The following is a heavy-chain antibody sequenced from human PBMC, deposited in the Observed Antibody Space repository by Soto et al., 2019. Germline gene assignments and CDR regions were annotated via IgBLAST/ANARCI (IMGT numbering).Heavy chain of an antibody. CDR2: IYYSGST. CDR3: ARQAYDILTGYYPYYYYYGMDA. CDR1: GGSISSSSYY. Sequence: PSETLSLTCTVSGGSISSSSYYWGWIRQPPGKGLEWIGSIYYSGSTYYNPSLKSRVTISVDTSKNQFPLKLSSVTAADTAVYYCARQAYDILTGYYPYYYYYGMDAWGQGTTVTVSS. V-gene: IGHV4-39*01. J-gene: IGHJ6*02. D-gene: IGHD3-9*01.